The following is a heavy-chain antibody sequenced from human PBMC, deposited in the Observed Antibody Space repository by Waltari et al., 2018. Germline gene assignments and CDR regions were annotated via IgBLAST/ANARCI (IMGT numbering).Heavy chain of an antibody. D-gene: IGHD3-10*02. CDR1: GFAFRHYW. CDR3: ARLMLSHPENGMDV. V-gene: IGHV3-74*01. J-gene: IGHJ6*02. Sequence: EVQLVESGGGFFQPGGSLRLSCEASGFAFRHYWIHWVRQAPGRGLEWVSRISGDGTSISNADSVGGRFSISRDNYKNTVYLQIHSLRAEDTAVFYCARLMLSHPENGMDVWGQGTSVTVS. CDR2: ISGDGTSI.